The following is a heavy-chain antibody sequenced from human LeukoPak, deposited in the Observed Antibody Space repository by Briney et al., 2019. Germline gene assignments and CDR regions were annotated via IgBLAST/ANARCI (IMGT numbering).Heavy chain of an antibody. Sequence: PGGSLRLSCAGSGFTLSSSWMNWVRQAPGEGLEWVANIKEDGSEKYYVDSVKGRFTISRDNAKNSLYLQMNSLRAEDTAVYYCARYRILASWGQGTLVTVSS. V-gene: IGHV3-7*04. CDR1: GFTLSSSW. CDR3: ARYRILAS. D-gene: IGHD3-16*02. CDR2: IKEDGSEK. J-gene: IGHJ4*02.